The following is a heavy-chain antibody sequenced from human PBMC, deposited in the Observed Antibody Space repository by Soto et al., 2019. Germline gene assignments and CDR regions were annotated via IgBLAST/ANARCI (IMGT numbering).Heavy chain of an antibody. J-gene: IGHJ5*02. CDR1: GGSVSSGSYY. Sequence: SETLSLTCTVSGGSVSSGSYYWSWIRQPPGKGLEWIGYIYYSGSTNYNPSLKSRVTISVDTSKNQFSLKLSSVTAADTAVYYCAREISIAQLVWVNWFDPWGQGTMVTVSS. CDR2: IYYSGST. D-gene: IGHD6-6*01. CDR3: AREISIAQLVWVNWFDP. V-gene: IGHV4-61*01.